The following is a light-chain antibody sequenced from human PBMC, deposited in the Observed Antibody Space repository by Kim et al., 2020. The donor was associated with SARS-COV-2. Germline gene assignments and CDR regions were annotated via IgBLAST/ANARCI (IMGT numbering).Light chain of an antibody. J-gene: IGKJ4*01. CDR1: QSVSSNY. Sequence: SPGERATLSCRASQSVSSNYLAWYQQTPGQAPRLLIYGASSRATGIPDRFSGSGSGTDFTLSINRLEPEDFAVYYCQQYGTSPETFGGGTKVDIK. CDR3: QQYGTSPET. CDR2: GAS. V-gene: IGKV3-20*01.